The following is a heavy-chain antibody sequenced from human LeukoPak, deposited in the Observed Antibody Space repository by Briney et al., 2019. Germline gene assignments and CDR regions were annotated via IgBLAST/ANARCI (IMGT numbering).Heavy chain of an antibody. V-gene: IGHV3-30*04. CDR2: ISYDGSNK. CDR3: ASERKLRPFTY. D-gene: IGHD1-26*01. CDR1: GFTFSSYA. J-gene: IGHJ4*02. Sequence: PGRSLRLSCAASGFTFSSYAMHWVRQAPGKGLEWVAVISYDGSNKYYADSVKGRFTISRDNSKNTLYLRMNSLRAEDTAVYYCASERKLRPFTYWGQGTLVTVSS.